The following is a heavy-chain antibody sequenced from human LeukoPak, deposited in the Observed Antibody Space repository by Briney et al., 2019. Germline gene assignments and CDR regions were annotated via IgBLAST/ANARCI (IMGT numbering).Heavy chain of an antibody. V-gene: IGHV1-18*01. Sequence: GASVKVSCKASGYTFTSYGISWMRQAPGQGLEWMGWISAYNGNTNYAQKLQGRVTMTTDTSTSTAYMELRSLRSDDTAVYYCARANYYDSSGYYRLWGQGTLVTVSS. J-gene: IGHJ4*02. CDR1: GYTFTSYG. D-gene: IGHD3-22*01. CDR2: ISAYNGNT. CDR3: ARANYYDSSGYYRL.